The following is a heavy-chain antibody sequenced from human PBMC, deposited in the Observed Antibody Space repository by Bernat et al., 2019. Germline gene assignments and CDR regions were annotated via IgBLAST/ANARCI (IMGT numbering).Heavy chain of an antibody. CDR1: GFTFRNYG. Sequence: QMQLVESGGGVVQPGRSLRLSCAASGFTFRNYGMHWVRQAPGTGLEWVTFIWYDGSNKYYADSVKGRFTISRDNSKNTLYLQMNSLRAEDTAVYYCARRDYYGSGSPIGLGYYYYYYYMDVWGKGTTVTVSS. D-gene: IGHD3-10*01. CDR3: ARRDYYGSGSPIGLGYYYYYYYMDV. CDR2: IWYDGSNK. J-gene: IGHJ6*03. V-gene: IGHV3-33*01.